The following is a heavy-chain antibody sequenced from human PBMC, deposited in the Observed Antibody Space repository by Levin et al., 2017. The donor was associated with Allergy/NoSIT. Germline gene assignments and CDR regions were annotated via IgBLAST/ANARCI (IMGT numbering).Heavy chain of an antibody. Sequence: SCNVSGGSISNNDYYWSWIRQPPGKGLEWIAHIYYSGTTFYNPSLKRRLNVSVDTSKNQFSLKFSSVTAADTAVYYCARATAYYGMDVWGQGTTVTVSS. J-gene: IGHJ6*02. CDR3: ARATAYYGMDV. V-gene: IGHV4-30-4*01. D-gene: IGHD2-21*02. CDR2: IYYSGTT. CDR1: GGSISNNDYY.